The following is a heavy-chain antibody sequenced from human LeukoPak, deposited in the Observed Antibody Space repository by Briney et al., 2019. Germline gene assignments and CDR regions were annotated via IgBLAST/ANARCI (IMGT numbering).Heavy chain of an antibody. Sequence: PSETLSLTCAVYGGSFSGYYWSWIRQPPGKGLEGIGEINHSGSTNYNPSLKSRVTISVDTSKNQFSLKLSSVTAADTAVYYCARAPPYSSSWYVYWGQGTLVTVSS. CDR2: INHSGST. J-gene: IGHJ4*02. D-gene: IGHD6-13*01. CDR3: ARAPPYSSSWYVY. V-gene: IGHV4-34*01. CDR1: GGSFSGYY.